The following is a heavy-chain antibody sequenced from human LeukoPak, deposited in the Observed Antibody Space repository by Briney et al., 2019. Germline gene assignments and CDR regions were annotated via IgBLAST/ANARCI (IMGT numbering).Heavy chain of an antibody. J-gene: IGHJ4*02. CDR3: AREDSSVWNANY. D-gene: IGHD6-19*01. CDR2: IWYDGSKR. Sequence: PEWSLRLSCVASGFTFSGHGMHWVRQAPGKGLEWVALIWYDGSKRYYADSVKGRSTISRDDSKNTLYLQMNNLGAEDTAVYYCAREDSSVWNANYWGLGTLVTVSS. V-gene: IGHV3-33*01. CDR1: GFTFSGHG.